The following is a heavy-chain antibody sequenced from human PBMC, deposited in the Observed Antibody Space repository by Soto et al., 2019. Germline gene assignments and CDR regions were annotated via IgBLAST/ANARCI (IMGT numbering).Heavy chain of an antibody. D-gene: IGHD3-22*01. CDR1: GGSISSGGYY. Sequence: PSETLSLTCTVSGGSISSGGYYWNWIRQHPGKGLECIGYIYYSGSTYYNPSLKSRVTISVDTSKNQFSLNLNSVTAADTTVYYCATNGGYYDTSGPKYLQHWGQGTLVTVSS. CDR3: ATNGGYYDTSGPKYLQH. J-gene: IGHJ1*01. V-gene: IGHV4-31*03. CDR2: IYYSGST.